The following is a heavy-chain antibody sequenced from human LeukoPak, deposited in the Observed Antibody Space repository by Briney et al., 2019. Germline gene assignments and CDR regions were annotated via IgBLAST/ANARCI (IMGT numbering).Heavy chain of an antibody. Sequence: GGSLRLSCAASAFTFSSYAMHWVRQAPGKGLEWVTFISYDGVNKYYADSVKGRFTISRDNAKNSLYLQMNSLRAEDTAVYYCARDGQQLAYHFDYWGQGTLVTVSS. CDR3: ARDGQQLAYHFDY. CDR1: AFTFSSYA. D-gene: IGHD6-13*01. CDR2: ISYDGVNK. V-gene: IGHV3-30*04. J-gene: IGHJ4*02.